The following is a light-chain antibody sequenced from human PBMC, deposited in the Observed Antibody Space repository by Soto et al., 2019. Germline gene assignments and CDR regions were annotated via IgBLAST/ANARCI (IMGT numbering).Light chain of an antibody. CDR1: SSNIGAGYD. V-gene: IGLV1-40*01. Sequence: QSVLTQPPSVSGAPGQRVTISCTGSSSNIGAGYDVHWYQQLPGTAPKLLIYGNSNRPSGVPDRFSGSKSGPSASLAITGLQAEDEADYSCQSSDSSLSGFYVFGTGTKVTVL. CDR3: QSSDSSLSGFYV. J-gene: IGLJ1*01. CDR2: GNS.